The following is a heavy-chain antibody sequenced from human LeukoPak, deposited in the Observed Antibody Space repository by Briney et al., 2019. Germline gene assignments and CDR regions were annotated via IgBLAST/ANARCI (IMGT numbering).Heavy chain of an antibody. CDR1: GFTFSSYS. CDR2: ISSSSSYI. J-gene: IGHJ4*02. Sequence: GGSLRLSCAASGFTFSSYSMNWVRQAPGKGLEWVSSISSSSSYIYYADSVEGRFTISRDNAKNSLYLQMNSLRAEDTAVYYCARLMYYYDSSGYRYWGQGTLVTVSS. D-gene: IGHD3-22*01. CDR3: ARLMYYYDSSGYRY. V-gene: IGHV3-21*01.